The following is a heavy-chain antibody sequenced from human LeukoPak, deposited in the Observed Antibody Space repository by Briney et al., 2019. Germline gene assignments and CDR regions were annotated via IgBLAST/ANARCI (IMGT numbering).Heavy chain of an antibody. Sequence: GGSLRLSCAASGFTFDDYGMSWVRQVPGKGLEWVSLITWDGGSTYYADSVKGRFTISRDNSKNSLYLQMNSLRTEDTALYYCAKGKNTGSYLSHVDYWGQGTLVTVSS. V-gene: IGHV3-43*02. J-gene: IGHJ4*02. CDR1: GFTFDDYG. D-gene: IGHD3-10*01. CDR2: ITWDGGST. CDR3: AKGKNTGSYLSHVDY.